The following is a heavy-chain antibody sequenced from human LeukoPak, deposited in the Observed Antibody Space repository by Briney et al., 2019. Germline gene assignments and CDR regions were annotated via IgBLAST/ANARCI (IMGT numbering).Heavy chain of an antibody. D-gene: IGHD3-22*01. J-gene: IGHJ4*02. V-gene: IGHV3-33*06. CDR1: GFTFSSYG. CDR3: AKDDNSSGYPDY. Sequence: GGPLRLSCAASGFTFSSYGMHWVRQAPGKGLEWVAVIWYDGGNKYYADSVKGRFTISRDNSKNTLYLQMNSLRAEDTAVYYCAKDDNSSGYPDYWGQGTLVTVSS. CDR2: IWYDGGNK.